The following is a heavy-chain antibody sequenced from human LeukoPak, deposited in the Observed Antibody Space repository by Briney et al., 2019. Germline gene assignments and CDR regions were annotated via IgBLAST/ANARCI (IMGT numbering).Heavy chain of an antibody. CDR3: ARVIWELPFKGGMDV. D-gene: IGHD1-26*01. V-gene: IGHV4-4*07. Sequence: SETLSLTCTVSGGSISSYYWSWIRQPAGKGLEWIGRIYTSGSTNYNPSLNSRVTISVDTSKNQFSLKLSSVTAADTAVYYCARVIWELPFKGGMDVWGKGTTVTISS. CDR1: GGSISSYY. CDR2: IYTSGST. J-gene: IGHJ6*03.